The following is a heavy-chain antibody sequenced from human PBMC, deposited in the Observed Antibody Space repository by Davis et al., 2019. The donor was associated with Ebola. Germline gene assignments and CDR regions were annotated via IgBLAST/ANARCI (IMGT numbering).Heavy chain of an antibody. CDR3: AKDKTMATQYWYFDL. CDR1: GFTFTTYW. V-gene: IGHV3-7*01. D-gene: IGHD4/OR15-4a*01. J-gene: IGHJ2*01. CDR2: INQDGSEK. Sequence: GESLKISCAASGFTFTTYWMSWVRQAPGKGLEWLANINQDGSEKQYVDSVKGRFTISRDNAKNSVYLQMNSLRAEDTAVYYCAKDKTMATQYWYFDLWGRGTLVTVSS.